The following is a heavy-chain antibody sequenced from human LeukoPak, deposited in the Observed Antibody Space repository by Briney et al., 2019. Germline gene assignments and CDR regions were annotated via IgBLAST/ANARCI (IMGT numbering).Heavy chain of an antibody. CDR1: GFTFSSYA. V-gene: IGHV3-30-3*01. J-gene: IGHJ5*02. CDR2: MSYDGSNK. CDR3: ARFVYSHGRYYYDSSSPNNWFDR. Sequence: GGSLRLSCAASGFTFSSYAMHWVRQAPGKGLEWVAVMSYDGSNKYYADSVKGRFTISRDNSKNTLYLQMNSLRAEDTAVYYCARFVYSHGRYYYDSSSPNNWFDRWGQGTLVTVSS. D-gene: IGHD3-22*01.